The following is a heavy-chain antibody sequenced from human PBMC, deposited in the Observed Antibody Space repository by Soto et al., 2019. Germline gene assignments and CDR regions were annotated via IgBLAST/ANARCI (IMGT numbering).Heavy chain of an antibody. D-gene: IGHD6-6*01. J-gene: IGHJ4*02. CDR2: IDPSDSYT. Sequence: EVQLVQSGAEVKEPGESLRISCKGSGYNFTNYYINWVRQMPGKGLEWMGKIDPSDSYTDYSPSFQGHVTISADESITTVFLQRSSLKASDTAIYYCARDTVIAARPLDYWGQGTLVTVSS. V-gene: IGHV5-10-1*03. CDR3: ARDTVIAARPLDY. CDR1: GYNFTNYY.